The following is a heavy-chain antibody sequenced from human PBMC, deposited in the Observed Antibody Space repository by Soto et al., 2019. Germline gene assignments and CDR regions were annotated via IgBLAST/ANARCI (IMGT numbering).Heavy chain of an antibody. J-gene: IGHJ4*02. CDR2: IYYSGST. CDR1: GGSISSYY. Sequence: PSETLSLTCTVSGGSISSYYWSWIRQPPGKGLEWIGYIYYSGSTNYNPSLKSRVTISVDTSKNQYSLNRSSVTAADTAAYYCARGSYGWGSKRHTLFDYWGQGTLVTVSS. CDR3: ARGSYGWGSKRHTLFDY. D-gene: IGHD3-16*02. V-gene: IGHV4-59*01.